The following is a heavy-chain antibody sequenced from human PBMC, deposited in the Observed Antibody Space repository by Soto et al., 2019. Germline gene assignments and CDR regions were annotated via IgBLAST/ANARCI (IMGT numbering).Heavy chain of an antibody. J-gene: IGHJ6*03. CDR3: ARAGAYSSANMDV. Sequence: EVQLVESGGGLVQPGGSLRVSCAASGLNVSSNSMNWVRQAPGRGLEWVSITYSGGSSYYADSVKGRFTISRDNSKNTLFLQMNSLRAEDTAAYYCARAGAYSSANMDVWGKGTTVTVSS. CDR1: GLNVSSNS. D-gene: IGHD6-25*01. V-gene: IGHV3-66*01. CDR2: TYSGGSS.